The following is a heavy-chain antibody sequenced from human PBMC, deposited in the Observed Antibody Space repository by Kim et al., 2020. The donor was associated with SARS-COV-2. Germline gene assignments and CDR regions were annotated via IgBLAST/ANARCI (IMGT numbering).Heavy chain of an antibody. J-gene: IGHJ4*02. CDR2: IYHSGST. CDR3: ARATVGAPYYFDY. D-gene: IGHD1-26*01. V-gene: IGHV4-38-2*02. Sequence: SETLSLTCTVSGYSISSGYYWGWIRQPPGKGLEWIGSIYHSGSTYYNPSLKSRVTISVDTSKNQFSLKLSSVTAADTAVYYCARATVGAPYYFDYWGQGTLVTFSS. CDR1: GYSISSGYY.